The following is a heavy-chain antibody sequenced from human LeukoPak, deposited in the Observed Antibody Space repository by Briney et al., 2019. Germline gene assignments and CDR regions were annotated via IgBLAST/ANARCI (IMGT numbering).Heavy chain of an antibody. CDR3: ARGDGYNSDYFDY. J-gene: IGHJ4*02. CDR1: GGSISSYY. Sequence: ETLSLTCTVSGGSISSYYWSWIRQPPGKGLEWIGYIYYSGSTNYNPSLKSRVTISVDTSKNQFSLKLSSVTAAGTAVYYCARGDGYNSDYFDYWGQGTLVTVSS. CDR2: IYYSGST. D-gene: IGHD5-24*01. V-gene: IGHV4-59*08.